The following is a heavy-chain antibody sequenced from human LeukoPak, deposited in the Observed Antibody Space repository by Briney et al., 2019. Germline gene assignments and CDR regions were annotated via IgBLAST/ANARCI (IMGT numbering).Heavy chain of an antibody. V-gene: IGHV3-48*03. CDR2: ISSSGSTR. CDR1: GLTFSSYE. Sequence: PGGSQRLSCAASGLTFSSYEMNWARQAPGKGLEWLSYISSSGSTRDYADSVKGRFTLYRDNAKNSLYLQMNSLRVEDTAIYYCGREVMGTHDYWGQGALVTVSS. D-gene: IGHD3-16*01. J-gene: IGHJ4*02. CDR3: GREVMGTHDY.